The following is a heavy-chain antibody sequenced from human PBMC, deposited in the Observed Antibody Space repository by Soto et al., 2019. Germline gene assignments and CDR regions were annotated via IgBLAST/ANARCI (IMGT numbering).Heavy chain of an antibody. CDR1: GFTFSSYT. Sequence: GGSRRLSCAASGFTFSSYTMNWVRQAPGKGLEWVSSIIGSGSYIFYADSVEGRFTTSRDNAQNSLCLQMDSLRVEDTAVYFCARLDTSAWYFDYWGQGTQVTVSS. CDR3: ARLDTSAWYFDY. D-gene: IGHD6-19*01. CDR2: IIGSGSYI. J-gene: IGHJ4*02. V-gene: IGHV3-21*01.